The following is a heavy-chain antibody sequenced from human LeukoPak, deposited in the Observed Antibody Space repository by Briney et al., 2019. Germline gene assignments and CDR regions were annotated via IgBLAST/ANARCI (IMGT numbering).Heavy chain of an antibody. D-gene: IGHD5-24*01. CDR1: GGTFSNYP. CDR3: ATHTGGYNYWWFDI. J-gene: IGHJ5*02. CDR2: IIPIYGTA. V-gene: IGHV1-69*13. Sequence: SVKVSCKASGGTFSNYPIIWVRQAPGRGLQWLGGIIPIYGTANYALMFQGRITLTAHESTATAYMELRSLTSDDTAMCFCATHTGGYNYWWFDIWGQGTLLSVSS.